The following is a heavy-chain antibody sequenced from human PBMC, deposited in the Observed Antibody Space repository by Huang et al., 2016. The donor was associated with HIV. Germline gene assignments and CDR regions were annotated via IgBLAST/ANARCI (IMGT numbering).Heavy chain of an antibody. CDR1: GYTFTNYD. CDR3: ARSAYGDFDY. D-gene: IGHD4-17*01. J-gene: IGHJ4*02. V-gene: IGHV1-8*02. Sequence: QVHLVQSGAEVKKPGASVKVSCKASGYTFTNYDINWVRQAPGRGLEWMGWMNPNTGDTGCAQSFQGRVTMTRKTSITTAYMELTSLTSEDTAVYYCARSAYGDFDYWGLGTLVIVSS. CDR2: MNPNTGDT.